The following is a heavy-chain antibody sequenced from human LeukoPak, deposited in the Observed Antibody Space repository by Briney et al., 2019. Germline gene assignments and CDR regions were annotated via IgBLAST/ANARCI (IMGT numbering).Heavy chain of an antibody. Sequence: GGSLRLSCAASGFTFSSYAMSWVRQAPGKGLVWVSRISGDEIWTSYADSVKGRFIISRDNAKDTLYLQMNSLRTEDTAVYYCAREYNSGPKQTDAFDIWGQGTMVTVSS. D-gene: IGHD3-22*01. CDR1: GFTFSSYA. V-gene: IGHV3-74*01. CDR3: AREYNSGPKQTDAFDI. J-gene: IGHJ3*02. CDR2: ISGDEIWT.